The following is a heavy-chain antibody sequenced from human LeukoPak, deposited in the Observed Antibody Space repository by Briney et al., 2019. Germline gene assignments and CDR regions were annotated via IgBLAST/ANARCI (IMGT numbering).Heavy chain of an antibody. J-gene: IGHJ4*02. V-gene: IGHV1-69*13. CDR3: ATGTGTSGYGYY. CDR2: IIPIFGTA. CDR1: GGTFSSYA. Sequence: ASVKVSCKASGGTFSSYAICWVRQAPGQGLEWMGGIIPIFGTANYAQKFQGRVTITADESTSTAYMELSSLRSEDTAVYYCATGTGTSGYGYYWGQGTLVTVSS. D-gene: IGHD5-12*01.